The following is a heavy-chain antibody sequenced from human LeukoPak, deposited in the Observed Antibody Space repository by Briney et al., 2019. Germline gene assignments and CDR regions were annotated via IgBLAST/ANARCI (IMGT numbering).Heavy chain of an antibody. CDR2: INHSGST. Sequence: KTSETLSLTCAVYGGSFSVYYWSWIRQPPGKGLEWIGEINHSGSTNYIPSLKSRVTISVDTSKNQFSLKLSSVTAADTAVYYCARGIVGATWFDPWGQGTLVTVSS. D-gene: IGHD1-26*01. V-gene: IGHV4-34*01. CDR3: ARGIVGATWFDP. CDR1: GGSFSVYY. J-gene: IGHJ5*02.